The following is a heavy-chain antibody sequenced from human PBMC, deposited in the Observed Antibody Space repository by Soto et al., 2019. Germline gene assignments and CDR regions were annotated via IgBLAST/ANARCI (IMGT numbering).Heavy chain of an antibody. CDR1: GFTFNTYP. CDR2: ISSTAGRTS. J-gene: IGHJ6*02. Sequence: EVQLLQSGGGFRPPGGSVRLSCATSGFTFNTYPMTWVRQAPGKGLECVASISSTAGRTSSYADSVKGRFAIARDFSDNSVYLEMNNLRVDDTAVYFCAKGVLSFHYGMEVWGQGTTVTVSS. V-gene: IGHV3-23*01. CDR3: AKGVLSFHYGMEV. D-gene: IGHD3-10*01.